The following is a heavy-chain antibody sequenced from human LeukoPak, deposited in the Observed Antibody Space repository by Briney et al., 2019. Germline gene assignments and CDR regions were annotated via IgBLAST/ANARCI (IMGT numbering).Heavy chain of an antibody. CDR1: GGPISSTSYY. J-gene: IGHJ4*02. CDR3: ARVARCTNCFDIDY. CDR2: IYYSGST. D-gene: IGHD2-2*01. Sequence: PSETLSLTCTVSGGPISSTSYYWGWIRQPPGKGLEWIGSIYYSGSTYYNPSLKSRVTISVDTSKNQFSLTLSSVTAADTAVYYCARVARCTNCFDIDYWGQGTLVTVSS. V-gene: IGHV4-39*07.